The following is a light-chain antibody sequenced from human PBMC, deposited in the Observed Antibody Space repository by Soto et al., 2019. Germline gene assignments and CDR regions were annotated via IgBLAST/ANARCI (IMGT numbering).Light chain of an antibody. J-gene: IGLJ1*01. CDR3: SSYTTSSILGYV. V-gene: IGLV2-14*03. CDR1: SSDVGGSNY. CDR2: DVT. Sequence: ALTQPASVSGSPGKSITISCTGTSSDVGGSNYVSWYQQHPGKAPKLMIYDVTYRPSGVSNRFSGSKSGKTASLTISGLQAEDEADYYCSSYTTSSILGYVFGTGTKVTVL.